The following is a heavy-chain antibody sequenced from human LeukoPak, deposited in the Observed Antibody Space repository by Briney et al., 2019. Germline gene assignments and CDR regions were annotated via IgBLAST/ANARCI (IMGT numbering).Heavy chain of an antibody. CDR2: INSDGSSI. CDR1: GFTFSSHW. V-gene: IGHV3-74*01. CDR3: ARLGARQMLEY. J-gene: IGHJ4*02. Sequence: PGGSLRLSCAASGFTFSSHWMHWVRQAPGKGLVWVSRINSDGSSISYADSVKGRFTISRDNAKNTLYLQMNSLRAEDTAVYYCARLGARQMLEYWGQGTLVTVSS. D-gene: IGHD4-17*01.